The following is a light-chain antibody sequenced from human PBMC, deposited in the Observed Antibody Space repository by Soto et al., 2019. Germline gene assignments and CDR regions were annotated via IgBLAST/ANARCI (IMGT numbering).Light chain of an antibody. J-gene: IGKJ2*01. V-gene: IGKV3-15*01. CDR1: QSVSSN. CDR3: QQYNNWPPYT. Sequence: EILMTQSPATLSVSPGERATLSCRASQSVSSNLAWYQQKPGQAPRLLIYGASTRATGIPARFSGSGSGTEFTLTISSLQSEDFAVYYCQQYNNWPPYTFGQGTKLEFK. CDR2: GAS.